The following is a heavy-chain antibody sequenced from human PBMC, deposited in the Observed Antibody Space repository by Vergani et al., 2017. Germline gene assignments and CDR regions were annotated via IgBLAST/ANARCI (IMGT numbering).Heavy chain of an antibody. V-gene: IGHV4-38-2*01. J-gene: IGHJ3*02. D-gene: IGHD5-18*01. CDR2: IYHSGST. CDR3: ARRRDTAMVDDAFDI. Sequence: QVQLQESGPGLVKPSETLSLTCAVSGCSISSGYYWGWIRQPPGKGLEWIGSIYHSGSTYYNPSLKSRVTISVDTSKNQFSLKLSSVTAADTAVYYCARRRDTAMVDDAFDIWGQGTMVTVSS. CDR1: GCSISSGYY.